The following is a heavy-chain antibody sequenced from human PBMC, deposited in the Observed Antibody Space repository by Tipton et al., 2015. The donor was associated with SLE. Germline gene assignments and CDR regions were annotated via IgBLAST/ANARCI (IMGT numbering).Heavy chain of an antibody. CDR3: QRAAAGSGYYYGMDV. Sequence: TLSLTCTVSGGSISSYYWSWIRQPPGKGLEWIAYIYYSGSTNYNPSLKSRVTISVDTSKNQFSLKLSSVTAADTAVYYCQRAAAGSGYYYGMDVWGQGTTVTVSS. V-gene: IGHV4-59*12. CDR1: GGSISSYY. J-gene: IGHJ6*02. D-gene: IGHD6-13*01. CDR2: IYYSGST.